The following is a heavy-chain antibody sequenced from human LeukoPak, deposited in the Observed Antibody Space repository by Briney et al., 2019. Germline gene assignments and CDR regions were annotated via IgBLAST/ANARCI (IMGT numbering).Heavy chain of an antibody. Sequence: GGSLRLSCAASGFTFSSYWMLWARQATGKGLVWVSRINSDGSSTGNADSVKGRFTISRDNVKNTVYLQMNSLRAEDTAVYYCGRLRSGWSSLSDYWGQGTQVTVSS. J-gene: IGHJ4*02. D-gene: IGHD6-19*01. CDR2: INSDGSST. V-gene: IGHV3-74*01. CDR3: GRLRSGWSSLSDY. CDR1: GFTFSSYW.